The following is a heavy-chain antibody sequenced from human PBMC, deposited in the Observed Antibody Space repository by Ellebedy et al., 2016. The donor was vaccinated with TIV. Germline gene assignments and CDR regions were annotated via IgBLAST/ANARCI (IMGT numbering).Heavy chain of an antibody. CDR1: GYSISSGYS. CDR2: NNHSGST. CDR3: ARVATGD. Sequence: GSLRPSXTVSGYSISSGYSCGWIRQPPGKGLEWIGSNNHSGSTYYKPSLKSRATISVDTSKNQFSLKLSSVTAADTAMYYCARVATGDWGQGTLVTVAS. V-gene: IGHV4-38-2*02. D-gene: IGHD5-12*01. J-gene: IGHJ4*02.